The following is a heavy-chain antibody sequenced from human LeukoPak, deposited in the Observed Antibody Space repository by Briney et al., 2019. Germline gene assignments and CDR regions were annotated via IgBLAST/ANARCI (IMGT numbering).Heavy chain of an antibody. D-gene: IGHD4-17*01. J-gene: IGHJ2*01. V-gene: IGHV3-48*01. Sequence: PGGSLRLSCAATGFTFSSYHMHWVRQAPGKGLELVSCISSSSTSIYYADSVKGRFTISRDNAENSLFLQMNNLRAEDTAVYYCAKKQDYGDNHWYFDLWGRGTLITVSS. CDR2: ISSSSTSI. CDR3: AKKQDYGDNHWYFDL. CDR1: GFTFSSYH.